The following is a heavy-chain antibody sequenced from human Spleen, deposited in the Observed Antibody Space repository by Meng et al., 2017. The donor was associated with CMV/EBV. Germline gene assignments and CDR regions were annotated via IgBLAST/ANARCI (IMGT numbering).Heavy chain of an antibody. D-gene: IGHD4-17*01. CDR3: ARVGAKMDDYGDFIFDY. V-gene: IGHV1-18*01. CDR1: GHNINNYG. Sequence: QVRLGQAGPVMKKPGASVTVSCKTSGHNINNYGSSWVQQAPGQGLEWMGWISGYNGNTNYAQKVQGRVTMTTDTSTTTAYMELRSLRSDDTAVYYCARVGAKMDDYGDFIFDYWGQGTLVTVSS. J-gene: IGHJ4*02. CDR2: ISGYNGNT.